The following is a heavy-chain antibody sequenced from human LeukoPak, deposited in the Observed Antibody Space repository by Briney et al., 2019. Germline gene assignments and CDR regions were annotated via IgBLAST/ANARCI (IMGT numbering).Heavy chain of an antibody. D-gene: IGHD6-6*01. CDR2: ISYDGSNK. Sequence: GRSLRLSCAASGFTFSSSNMHWVRQAPGKGLEWVAVISYDGSNKYYADSVKGRFTISRDNSKNTLYLQMNSLRAEDTAVYYCAGGSSPYYYYGMGVWGQGTTVTVSS. J-gene: IGHJ6*02. CDR3: AGGSSPYYYYGMGV. V-gene: IGHV3-30*03. CDR1: GFTFSSSN.